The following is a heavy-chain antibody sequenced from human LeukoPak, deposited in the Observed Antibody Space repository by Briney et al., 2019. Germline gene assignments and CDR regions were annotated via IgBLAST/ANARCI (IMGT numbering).Heavy chain of an antibody. Sequence: SQTLSLTCAISGDSVSSSNTAWNWIRQSPSSGLEWLGRTYYRSKWYNKYAVSVKSRITINTDTSKNQFSLQLSSVTPEDTAVYYCARGTWGSTYYFDYWGQGTLVTVSS. V-gene: IGHV6-1*01. D-gene: IGHD7-27*01. CDR2: TYYRSKWYN. J-gene: IGHJ4*02. CDR1: GDSVSSSNTA. CDR3: ARGTWGSTYYFDY.